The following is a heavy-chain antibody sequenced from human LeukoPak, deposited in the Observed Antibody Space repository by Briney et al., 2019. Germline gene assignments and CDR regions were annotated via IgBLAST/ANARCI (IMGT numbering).Heavy chain of an antibody. V-gene: IGHV4-34*01. CDR2: INHSGST. Sequence: SETLSLTCAVYGGSFSGYYWSWIRQPPGKGLEWIGEINHSGSTNYNPSLKSRVTISVDTSKNQFSLELSSVTAADTAVYYCARTRGQLWPISDYWGQGTLVTVSS. D-gene: IGHD5-18*01. CDR1: GGSFSGYY. J-gene: IGHJ4*02. CDR3: ARTRGQLWPISDY.